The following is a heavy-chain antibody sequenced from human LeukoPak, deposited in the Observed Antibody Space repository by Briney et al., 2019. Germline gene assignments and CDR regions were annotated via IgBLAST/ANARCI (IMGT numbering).Heavy chain of an antibody. CDR2: IYYSGST. CDR3: ARDSYSSGWSVDY. CDR1: GGSISSGDYY. D-gene: IGHD6-19*01. Sequence: SQTLSLTCTVSGGSISSGDYYWSWIRQPPGKGLDWIGYIYYSGSTYYNPSLKSRVTISVDTSKNQFSLKLSSVTAADTAVYYCARDSYSSGWSVDYWGQGTLVTVSS. J-gene: IGHJ4*02. V-gene: IGHV4-30-4*01.